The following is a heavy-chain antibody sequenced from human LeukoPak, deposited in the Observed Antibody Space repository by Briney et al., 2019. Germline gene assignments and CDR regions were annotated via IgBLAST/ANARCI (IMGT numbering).Heavy chain of an antibody. Sequence: SETLSLTCVVSGDSISSGGYSWSWIRQPPGKGLEWIGHIYHSGSTSYNSSLKSRVAISEDRSKNQFSLNLNSVTAADTAMYYCARRGTNFWFDPWGQGILVTVSS. D-gene: IGHD1-1*01. V-gene: IGHV4-30-2*01. CDR1: GDSISSGGYS. J-gene: IGHJ5*02. CDR2: IYHSGST. CDR3: ARRGTNFWFDP.